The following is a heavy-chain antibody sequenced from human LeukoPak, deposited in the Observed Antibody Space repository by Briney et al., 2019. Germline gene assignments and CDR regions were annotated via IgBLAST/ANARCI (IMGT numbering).Heavy chain of an antibody. CDR1: GFTFSSYD. Sequence: PGGSLRLSCAASGFTFSSYDMHWVRQATGKGLEWVSAIGTAGDTYYPGSVEGRFTISRENAKNSLYLQMNSLRAGDTAVYYCARGRYCSSTSCYYFDYWGQGTLVTVSS. D-gene: IGHD2-2*01. CDR2: IGTAGDT. J-gene: IGHJ4*02. V-gene: IGHV3-13*01. CDR3: ARGRYCSSTSCYYFDY.